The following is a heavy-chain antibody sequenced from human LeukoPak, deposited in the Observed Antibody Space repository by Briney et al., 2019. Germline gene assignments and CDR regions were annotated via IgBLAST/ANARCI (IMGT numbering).Heavy chain of an antibody. D-gene: IGHD2-2*01. CDR3: ARHGDIVVVPAAPLGNAFDI. CDR2: IYYSGST. J-gene: IGHJ3*02. Sequence: SETLSLTCTVSGGSISSSSYYWGWIRQPPGKGLEWIGSIYYSGSTYYNPSLKSRVTISVDTSKNQFSLKLSSVTAADTAVYYCARHGDIVVVPAAPLGNAFDIWGQGTMVTVSS. V-gene: IGHV4-39*01. CDR1: GGSISSSSYY.